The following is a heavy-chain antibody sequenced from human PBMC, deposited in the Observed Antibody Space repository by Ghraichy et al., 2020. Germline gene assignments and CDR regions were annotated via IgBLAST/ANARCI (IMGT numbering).Heavy chain of an antibody. CDR1: GFTFSNHW. D-gene: IGHD2-15*01. V-gene: IGHV3-74*01. Sequence: GGSLRLSCAASGFTFSNHWMYWVRQAPGKGLVWVSRINVDGRTTTYVDSVEGRFNISSDNAKNTLFLQFNSLRAEDKALYFCARGPAADPFSYFDHWGRGTPVTISS. CDR3: ARGPAADPFSYFDH. CDR2: INVDGRTT. J-gene: IGHJ2*01.